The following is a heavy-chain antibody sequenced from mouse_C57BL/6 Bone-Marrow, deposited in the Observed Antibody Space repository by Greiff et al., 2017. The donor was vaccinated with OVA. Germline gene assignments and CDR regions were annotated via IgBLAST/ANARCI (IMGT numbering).Heavy chain of an antibody. CDR2: IDPENGDT. CDR3: TTIYVAY. J-gene: IGHJ2*01. Sequence: VQLKESGAELVRPGASVKLSCTASGFNIKDDYMHRVKQRPEQGLEWIGWIDPENGDTEYASKFQGKATITADTSSNTAYLQLSSLTSEDTAVYYCTTIYVAYWGQGTTLTVSS. CDR1: GFNIKDDY. V-gene: IGHV14-4*01.